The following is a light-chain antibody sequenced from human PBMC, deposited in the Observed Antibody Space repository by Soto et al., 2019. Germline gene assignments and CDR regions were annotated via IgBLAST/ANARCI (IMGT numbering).Light chain of an antibody. CDR1: QSVHIN. V-gene: IGKV3-15*01. J-gene: IGKJ3*01. CDR3: QQYYKWPLT. Sequence: EIVMTQSPATLSVSPGERATLSCRASQSVHINLAWHQQKPGQAPGLLIYGASTRATGIPDRFIGTGSGTEFTLIISNLQSEDFAIYFCQQYYKWPLTFGPGTNVDIK. CDR2: GAS.